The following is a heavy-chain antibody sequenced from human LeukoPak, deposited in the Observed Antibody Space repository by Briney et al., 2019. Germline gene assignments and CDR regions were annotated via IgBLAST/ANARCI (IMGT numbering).Heavy chain of an antibody. CDR2: INPSGGST. V-gene: IGHV1-46*01. Sequence: GASVEVSCKASGYTFTSYYMHWVRQAPGQGLELMGIINPSGGSTSYAQKFQGRVTMTRDMSTSTVYMELSSLRSEDTAVYYCAREPPRNYDSSGYSNWGQGTLVTVSS. D-gene: IGHD3-22*01. J-gene: IGHJ4*02. CDR3: AREPPRNYDSSGYSN. CDR1: GYTFTSYY.